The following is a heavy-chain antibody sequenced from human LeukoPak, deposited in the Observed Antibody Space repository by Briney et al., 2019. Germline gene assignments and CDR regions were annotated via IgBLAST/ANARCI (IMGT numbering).Heavy chain of an antibody. D-gene: IGHD3-10*01. Sequence: ASVKVSCKASGYTFTGYYMHWVRQAPGQGLEWMGWINPNSGGTSYAQKFQGRVTMTRDTSISTAYMELSRLRSDDTAVYYCAKDSGGSGYWFDPWGQGTLVTVSS. CDR1: GYTFTGYY. V-gene: IGHV1-2*02. CDR3: AKDSGGSGYWFDP. J-gene: IGHJ5*02. CDR2: INPNSGGT.